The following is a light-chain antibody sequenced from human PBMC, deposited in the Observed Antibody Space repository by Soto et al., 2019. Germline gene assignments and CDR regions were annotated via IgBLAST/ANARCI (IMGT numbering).Light chain of an antibody. CDR3: AAWDDSLNGAV. J-gene: IGLJ7*01. Sequence: VLTQPPSASGTPGQRVTISCSGSSSNIGSNTVNWYQQLPGTAPKLLIYSNNQRPSGVPDRFSGSKSGTSASLAISGLQSEDEAYYYCAAWDDSLNGAVFGGGTQLTVL. CDR2: SNN. V-gene: IGLV1-44*01. CDR1: SSNIGSNT.